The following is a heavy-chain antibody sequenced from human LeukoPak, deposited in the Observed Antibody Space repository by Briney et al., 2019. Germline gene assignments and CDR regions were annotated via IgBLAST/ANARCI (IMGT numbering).Heavy chain of an antibody. D-gene: IGHD2-21*02. CDR3: ARYYCGGDCYSGYFDY. CDR2: IYYYGST. V-gene: IGHV4-39*01. J-gene: IGHJ4*02. CDR1: GXSISTSSSY. Sequence: SETLSLTCTVSGXSISTSSSYWAWIRQPPGKGPELIGSIYYYGSTYYNPSLKTRITISADTSKKQFSLRLRSVTAADTAVYYCARYYCGGDCYSGYFDYWGQGALVTVSS.